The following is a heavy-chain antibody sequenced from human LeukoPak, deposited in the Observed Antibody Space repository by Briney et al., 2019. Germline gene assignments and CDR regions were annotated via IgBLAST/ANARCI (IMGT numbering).Heavy chain of an antibody. D-gene: IGHD2-2*01. CDR2: INPNSGNT. CDR1: GYTFTSSD. Sequence: ASVKVSCKTSGYTFTSSDINWVRQATGQGLEWMGWINPNSGNTGYAQKFQGRVTITRNTSIGTAYMELSSLSSEDTAVYYCARVIVVIPGTNVWFDPWGQGTLVTVSS. V-gene: IGHV1-8*03. CDR3: ARVIVVIPGTNVWFDP. J-gene: IGHJ5*02.